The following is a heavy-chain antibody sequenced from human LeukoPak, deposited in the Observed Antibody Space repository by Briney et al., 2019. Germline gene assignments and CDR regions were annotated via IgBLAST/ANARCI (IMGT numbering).Heavy chain of an antibody. V-gene: IGHV3-30*18. D-gene: IGHD3-10*01. CDR3: AKTGGAIFSPDY. CDR1: GFTFSSYG. CDR2: ISYDGSNK. Sequence: GGSLRLSCAASGFTFSSYGMHWVRQAPGKGLEWVAVISYDGSNKYYADSVKGRFTISRDNSKNTLYLQMNSLRAEDTAVYYCAKTGGAIFSPDYWGQGTPVTVSS. J-gene: IGHJ4*02.